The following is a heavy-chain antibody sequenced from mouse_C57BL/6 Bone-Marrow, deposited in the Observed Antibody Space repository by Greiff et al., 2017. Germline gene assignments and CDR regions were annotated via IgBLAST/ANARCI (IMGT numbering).Heavy chain of an antibody. D-gene: IGHD1-1*01. J-gene: IGHJ1*03. V-gene: IGHV1-81*01. CDR3: ARLKGDYYGGLWYFDV. CDR1: GYTFTSYG. Sequence: QVQLQQSGAELARPGASVKLSCKASGYTFTSYGISWVKQRTGQGLEWIGEIYPRSGNTYYNEKFKGKATLTADKSSSTAYMELRSLTSEDSAVYFCARLKGDYYGGLWYFDVWGTGTTVTVSS. CDR2: IYPRSGNT.